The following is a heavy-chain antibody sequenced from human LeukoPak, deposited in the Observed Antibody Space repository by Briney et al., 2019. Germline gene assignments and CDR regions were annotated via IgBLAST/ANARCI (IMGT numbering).Heavy chain of an antibody. CDR2: ITPSTTII. D-gene: IGHD4/OR15-4a*01. V-gene: IGHV3-48*01. CDR1: GFTFSSYA. Sequence: GGSLRLSCAASGFTFSSYAMNWVRQAPGKGLEWVSYITPSTTIIFYSDSVRGRFTISRDNAKNSLFLQMNSLRAEDTAVYYCARDHDYAFDYWGRGILVTVSS. J-gene: IGHJ4*02. CDR3: ARDHDYAFDY.